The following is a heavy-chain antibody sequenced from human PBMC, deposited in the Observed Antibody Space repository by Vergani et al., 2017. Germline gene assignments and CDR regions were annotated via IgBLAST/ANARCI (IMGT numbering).Heavy chain of an antibody. Sequence: QVQLVESGGGVVQPGRSLRLSCAASGFTFSSYGMHWVRQAPGKGLEWVAVIWYDGSNKYYADSVKGRLTIARDNSKNTLCRQMNGLGAEDTAVYYCAGDVPTTDYWGQGTLVTVSS. V-gene: IGHV3-33*01. J-gene: IGHJ4*02. CDR3: AGDVPTTDY. D-gene: IGHD4-17*01. CDR1: GFTFSSYG. CDR2: IWYDGSNK.